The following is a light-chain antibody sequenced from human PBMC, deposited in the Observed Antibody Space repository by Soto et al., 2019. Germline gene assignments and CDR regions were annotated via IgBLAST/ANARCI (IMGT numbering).Light chain of an antibody. Sequence: EIVMTQSPATLSVSPGESATLSCRASQSISSELAWDQQKPGQLPRLLIYGASTRATGVPARFTGSGSGADVTLTNSGLQSEDFAVYYCQQGHNWPLTCGQGTRLEI. CDR2: GAS. CDR3: QQGHNWPLT. CDR1: QSISSE. J-gene: IGKJ2*01. V-gene: IGKV3-15*01.